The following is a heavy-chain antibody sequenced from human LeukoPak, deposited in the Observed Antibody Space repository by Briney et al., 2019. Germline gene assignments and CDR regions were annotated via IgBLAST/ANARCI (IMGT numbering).Heavy chain of an antibody. V-gene: IGHV1-3*01. Sequence: EASVKVSCTASGYTFTSYAMHWVRQAPGQRLEWMGWINAGNGNTKYSQKFQGRVTITRDTSASTAYMELSSLRSEDTAVYYCARGPSAYCSGGSCYSGSAWFDPWGQGTLVTVSS. CDR1: GYTFTSYA. CDR3: ARGPSAYCSGGSCYSGSAWFDP. CDR2: INAGNGNT. D-gene: IGHD2-15*01. J-gene: IGHJ5*02.